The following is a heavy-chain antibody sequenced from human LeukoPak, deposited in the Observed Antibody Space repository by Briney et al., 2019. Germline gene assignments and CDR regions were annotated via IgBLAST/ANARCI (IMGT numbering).Heavy chain of an antibody. CDR1: GFTFSSYA. V-gene: IGHV3-23*01. CDR3: AKARGGQYYFDY. D-gene: IGHD2-15*01. Sequence: PGGSLRLSCAASGFTFSSYAMSWVRQAPGKGLEWVSAISGSGGSTYYADTVKGRFTISRDNSKNTLYLQMNSLRAEDTAVYYCAKARGGQYYFDYWGQGTLVTVSS. J-gene: IGHJ4*02. CDR2: ISGSGGST.